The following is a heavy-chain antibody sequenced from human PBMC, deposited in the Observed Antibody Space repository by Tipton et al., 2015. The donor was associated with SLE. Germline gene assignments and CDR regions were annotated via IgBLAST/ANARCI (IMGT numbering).Heavy chain of an antibody. J-gene: IGHJ4*02. CDR1: GGSISSSSYY. CDR3: ARGGASYYDFWSGCLDFDY. CDR2: IYYSGST. Sequence: LRLSCTVSGGSISSSSYYWGWIRQPPGKGLEWIGSIYYSGSTYYNPSLKSRVTISVDTSKNKFSLKLSSVTAADTAVYYCARGGASYYDFWSGCLDFDYWGQGTLGTVSS. V-gene: IGHV4-39*01. D-gene: IGHD3-3*01.